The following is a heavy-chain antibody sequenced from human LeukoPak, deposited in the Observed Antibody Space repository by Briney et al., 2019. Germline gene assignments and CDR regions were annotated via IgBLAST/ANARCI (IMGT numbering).Heavy chain of an antibody. CDR1: GFTFSNYW. J-gene: IGHJ4*02. V-gene: IGHV3-7*01. CDR2: IKEDGSEK. D-gene: IGHD3-3*01. CDR3: ARSGSDFDY. Sequence: GGSLRLSCEASGFTFSNYWMSWVRETPGKGLEGVANIKEDGSEKNYVDSVKGRFTLSRDNAKNSLYLQMNSLRAEDTAVYYCARSGSDFDYWGQGTLVSVSS.